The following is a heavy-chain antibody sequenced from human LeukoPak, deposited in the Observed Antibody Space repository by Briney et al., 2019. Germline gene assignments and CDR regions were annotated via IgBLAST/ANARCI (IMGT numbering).Heavy chain of an antibody. V-gene: IGHV4-39*01. CDR3: ARHLSGTTVSHYFDL. CDR2: IYPSGNT. J-gene: IGHJ4*02. D-gene: IGHD1-1*01. CDR1: GDSISSGRNY. Sequence: KPSETLSLTCSVSGDSISSGRNYWGWIRQSPGKGLEWIASIYPSGNTHSNPSLKSRVSISVDTSKNQVSLKLYSVTASDAAIYYCARHLSGTTVSHYFDLWGQGTLVTVSS.